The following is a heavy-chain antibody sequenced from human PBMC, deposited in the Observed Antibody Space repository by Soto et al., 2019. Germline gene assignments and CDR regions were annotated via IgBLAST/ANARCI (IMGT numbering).Heavy chain of an antibody. V-gene: IGHV3-21*01. D-gene: IGHD3-3*01. CDR3: ARDRYDFWSGYD. CDR2: ISSSSSYI. J-gene: IGHJ4*02. Sequence: GGSLRLSCAASGFTFSGYSMNWVRQAPGKGLEWVSSISSSSSYIYYADSVKGRFTISRDNAKNSLYLQMNSLRAEDTAVYYCARDRYDFWSGYDWGQGTLVTVSS. CDR1: GFTFSGYS.